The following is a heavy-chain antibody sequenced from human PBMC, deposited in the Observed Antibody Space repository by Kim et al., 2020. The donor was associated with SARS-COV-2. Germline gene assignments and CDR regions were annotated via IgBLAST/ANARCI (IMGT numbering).Heavy chain of an antibody. CDR2: ICTDGSRK. CDR3: ARGIVASINYYYYGMDV. CDR1: GFTFSSYG. J-gene: IGHJ6*01. V-gene: IGHV3-33*08. Sequence: GGSLRLSCAASGFTFSSYGMHWVRQAPGKGLVWVSRICTDGSRKYYADSVKGRFTISRDNAKNTLYLQMNSLRAEDTAVYYCARGIVASINYYYYGMDV. D-gene: IGHD5-12*01.